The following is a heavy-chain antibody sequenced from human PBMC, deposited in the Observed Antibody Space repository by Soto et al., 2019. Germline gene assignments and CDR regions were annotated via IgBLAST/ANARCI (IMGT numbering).Heavy chain of an antibody. D-gene: IGHD3-9*01. CDR2: IYNDGTYS. V-gene: IGHV3-74*01. Sequence: PGGSLRLSCAASGFIFKMYWMHWVRQSPGKGLVWISRIYNDGTYSDYADSVRGRFTISRDNVNDTLYLQMKNLRAEDSGLYYCTRGLRTISTGPGVYWGQGSQVTVSS. CDR1: GFIFKMYW. J-gene: IGHJ4*02. CDR3: TRGLRTISTGPGVY.